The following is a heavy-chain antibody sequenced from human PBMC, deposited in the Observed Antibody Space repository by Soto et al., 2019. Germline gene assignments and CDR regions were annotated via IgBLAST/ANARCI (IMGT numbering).Heavy chain of an antibody. CDR3: ARHHVRGRTILGAAEF. D-gene: IGHD1-26*01. CDR1: GGSLSGYY. J-gene: IGHJ4*02. V-gene: IGHV4-34*12. Sequence: QVQLQQWGAGLLKPSETLSLTCAVYGGSLSGYYWSWIRQPPGKALEWIGEFIHSGNSSYNPSLKSRVTISVDTSKNQLFLNLSSVTAAATAMYYCARHHVRGRTILGAAEFWGQGTLVTVSS. CDR2: FIHSGNS.